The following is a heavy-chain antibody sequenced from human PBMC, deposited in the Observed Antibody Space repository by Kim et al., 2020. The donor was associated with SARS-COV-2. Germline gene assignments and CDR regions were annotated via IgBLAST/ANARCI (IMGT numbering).Heavy chain of an antibody. CDR3: ARADVTTIFGVVIIPVHDFDY. J-gene: IGHJ4*02. CDR1: GYTFTSYA. V-gene: IGHV7-4-1*02. D-gene: IGHD3-3*01. CDR2: INTNTGNP. Sequence: ASVKVSCKASGYTFTSYAMNWVRQAPGQGLEWMGWINTNTGNPTYAQGFTRRFVFSLDTSVSTAYLQISSLKAEDTAVYYCARADVTTIFGVVIIPVHDFDYWGQGTLVTVSS.